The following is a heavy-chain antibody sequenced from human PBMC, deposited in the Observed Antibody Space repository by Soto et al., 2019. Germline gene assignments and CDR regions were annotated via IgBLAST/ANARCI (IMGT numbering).Heavy chain of an antibody. D-gene: IGHD1-26*01. J-gene: IGHJ6*03. CDR3: AREPELDFYYYMDV. Sequence: QVQLVHSGAEVKKPGSSVKVSCKASGGNFSSYTISWVRQAPGQGLEWMGRIIPILGIANYAQKFQGRVTITADKSTSTAYMELSSLRSEDTAVYYCAREPELDFYYYMDVRGKGTTVTVSS. CDR1: GGNFSSYT. CDR2: IIPILGIA. V-gene: IGHV1-69*04.